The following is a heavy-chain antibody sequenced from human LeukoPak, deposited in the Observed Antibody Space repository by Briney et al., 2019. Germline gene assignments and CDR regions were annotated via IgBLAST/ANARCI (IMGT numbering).Heavy chain of an antibody. D-gene: IGHD1-1*01. V-gene: IGHV3-23*01. J-gene: IGHJ6*03. CDR2: VSGSGGAT. CDR1: GFTFNKYA. Sequence: GGSLRLSCAASGFTFNKYAMSWVRQAPGMGLEWLSYVSGSGGATYYADSVKGRFTISRDNSKTTVYLQMGSLRAEDTAVYYCAKNRGGTYKYYMDVWGNGTTVTVSS. CDR3: AKNRGGTYKYYMDV.